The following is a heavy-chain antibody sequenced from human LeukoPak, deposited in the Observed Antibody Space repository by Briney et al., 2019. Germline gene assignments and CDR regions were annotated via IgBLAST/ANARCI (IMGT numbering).Heavy chain of an antibody. V-gene: IGHV4-4*07. J-gene: IGHJ2*01. CDR3: ARGEEQWLEWYFDL. D-gene: IGHD6-19*01. CDR2: IYTSGST. CDR1: GGSISSYY. Sequence: PSETLSLTCTVSGGSISSYYWSWIRQPAGKGLEWIGRIYTSGSTNYNPSLKSRVTMSVDTSKNQFSLKLSSVTAADTAVYYCARGEEQWLEWYFDLWGRGTLVTVSS.